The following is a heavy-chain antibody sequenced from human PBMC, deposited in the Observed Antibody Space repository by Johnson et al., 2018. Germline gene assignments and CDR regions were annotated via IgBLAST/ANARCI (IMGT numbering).Heavy chain of an antibody. CDR1: GGSISSYY. Sequence: QVQLRESGPGLVKPSETRSLTCTVSGGSISSYYWSWIRQPPGKGLEWTGYIYYSGSTNYNPSLKRRVTISVATSKNQFSLKLSSVPAADKAVDYCARGPRDGRDYDFWSLLYGMDVWGQGTTVTVSS. V-gene: IGHV4-59*01. D-gene: IGHD3-3*01. CDR3: ARGPRDGRDYDFWSLLYGMDV. CDR2: IYYSGST. J-gene: IGHJ6*02.